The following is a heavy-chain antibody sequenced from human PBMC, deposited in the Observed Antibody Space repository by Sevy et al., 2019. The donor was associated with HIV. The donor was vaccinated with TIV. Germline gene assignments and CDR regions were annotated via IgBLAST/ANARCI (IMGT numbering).Heavy chain of an antibody. D-gene: IGHD2-15*01. Sequence: ASVKVSCKASGYTFTSYDINWVRQATGQRLEWMGWMNPHSGNTGSAQKFQGRVTMTRNTSISTAYMELSSLRSEDTAVYYCARGGLGYCSGGSYDSEGIYYYYGMDVWGQGTTVTVSS. CDR1: GYTFTSYD. CDR3: ARGGLGYCSGGSYDSEGIYYYYGMDV. J-gene: IGHJ6*02. V-gene: IGHV1-8*01. CDR2: MNPHSGNT.